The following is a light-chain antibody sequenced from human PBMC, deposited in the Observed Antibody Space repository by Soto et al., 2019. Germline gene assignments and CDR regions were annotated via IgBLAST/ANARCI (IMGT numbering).Light chain of an antibody. CDR1: QSISRY. CDR3: QQSYRTPRA. CDR2: AAS. J-gene: IGKJ1*01. V-gene: IGKV1-39*01. Sequence: DIQSTQYPSTLSASFGSRVPITCLASQSISRYLNWYQQKPGKAPKLLSDAASSLQSGVPSRFSGRGSRTDCTLTSSSLKPEDFATYYCQQSYRTPRAVGQGTKVEIK.